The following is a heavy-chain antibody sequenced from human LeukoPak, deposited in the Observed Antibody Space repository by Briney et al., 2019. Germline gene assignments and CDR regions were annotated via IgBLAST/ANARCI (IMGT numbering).Heavy chain of an antibody. V-gene: IGHV4-34*01. Sequence: SETLSLTCAVYGGSFSGYYWSWIRQPPGKGLEWIGEINHSGSTNYNPSLKSRVTISVDTSKNQFSLKLSSVTAADTAVYYCARGGYGSGWDYMDVWGKGTTVTVSS. J-gene: IGHJ6*03. CDR2: INHSGST. CDR1: GGSFSGYY. D-gene: IGHD3-10*01. CDR3: ARGGYGSGWDYMDV.